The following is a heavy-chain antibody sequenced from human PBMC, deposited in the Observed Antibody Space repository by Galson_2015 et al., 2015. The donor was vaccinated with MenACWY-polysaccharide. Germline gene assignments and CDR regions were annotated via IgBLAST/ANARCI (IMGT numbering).Heavy chain of an antibody. Sequence: SLRLSCAASGFTFSSYGMHWVRQAPGKGLEWVAVISYDGSNKYYADSVKGRFTISRDNSKNTLYLQMNSLRAEDTAVYYCAKALISTGGIGSRIPRPPTQPNDALDIWGQGTMVTVSS. V-gene: IGHV3-30*18. CDR2: ISYDGSNK. CDR3: AKALISTGGIGSRIPRPPTQPNDALDI. CDR1: GFTFSSYG. D-gene: IGHD2-8*02. J-gene: IGHJ3*02.